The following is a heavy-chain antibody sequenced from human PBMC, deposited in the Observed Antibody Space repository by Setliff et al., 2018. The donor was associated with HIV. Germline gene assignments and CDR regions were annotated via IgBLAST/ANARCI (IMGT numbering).Heavy chain of an antibody. Sequence: PGGSLRLSCAGSGFTFSSYAMSWVRQAPGKGLEWVSSISGSGSTTYYADSVKGRLTISRDNSQNALYLHMNSLRAKDTAVYYCAKLQEGHVYSHYDSWGQGTLVTVSS. CDR1: GFTFSSYA. D-gene: IGHD2-21*01. J-gene: IGHJ4*02. CDR3: AKLQEGHVYSHYDS. CDR2: ISGSGSTT. V-gene: IGHV3-23*01.